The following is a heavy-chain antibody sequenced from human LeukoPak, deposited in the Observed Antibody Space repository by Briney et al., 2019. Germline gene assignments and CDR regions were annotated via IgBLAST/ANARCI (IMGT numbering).Heavy chain of an antibody. J-gene: IGHJ4*02. CDR2: IIPIFGTA. Sequence: SVKVSCKASGYAFTGYYMHWVRQAPGQGLEWMGGIIPIFGTANYAQKFQGRVTITTDESTSTAYMELSSLRSEDTAVYYCARYTSGSYGYWGQGTLVTVSS. CDR1: GYAFTGYY. D-gene: IGHD1-26*01. CDR3: ARYTSGSYGY. V-gene: IGHV1-69*05.